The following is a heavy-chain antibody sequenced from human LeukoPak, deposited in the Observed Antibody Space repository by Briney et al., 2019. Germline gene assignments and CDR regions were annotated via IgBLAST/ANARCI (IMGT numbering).Heavy chain of an antibody. J-gene: IGHJ4*02. Sequence: PSETLSLTCAVFGNFINSNNWLSWVRQSPGKGLEWIGEIYHSGSTNYNPSLKSRVTISVDTSKNQFSLKLSSVTAADTAVYYCARVGSFVGQPNVWGQGTLVTVSS. D-gene: IGHD3-10*01. CDR1: GNFINSNNW. V-gene: IGHV4-4*02. CDR3: ARVGSFVGQPNV. CDR2: IYHSGST.